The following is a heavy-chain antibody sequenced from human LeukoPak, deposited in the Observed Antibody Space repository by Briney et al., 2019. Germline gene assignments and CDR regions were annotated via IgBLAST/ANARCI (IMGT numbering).Heavy chain of an antibody. Sequence: GGSLRLSCAASGFTFSNYAMSWVRQTPGKGLEWVAHIKQDGSDKYYVDSVNGRFTISKDNAKNSLYLQMNSLRAEDTGVYYCAGEPRQLAYWGQGTLVTVSS. CDR1: GFTFSNYA. D-gene: IGHD6-6*01. CDR3: AGEPRQLAY. V-gene: IGHV3-7*01. CDR2: IKQDGSDK. J-gene: IGHJ4*02.